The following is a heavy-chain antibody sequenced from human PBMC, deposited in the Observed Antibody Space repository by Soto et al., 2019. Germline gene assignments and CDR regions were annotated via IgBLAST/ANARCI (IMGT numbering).Heavy chain of an antibody. CDR2: IYYIGST. CDR1: VGSSSSYY. J-gene: IGHJ5*02. D-gene: IGHD6-13*01. CDR3: ARSYSSTLENWFDP. V-gene: IGHV4-59*01. Sequence: NPSETLSLTGTVSVGSSSSYYWSWMRQPPGKGLEWIGYIYYIGSTNYNPSLKSRVTISVDTSKNQFSLKLSSVTAADTAVYYCARSYSSTLENWFDPWGQGTLVTVSS.